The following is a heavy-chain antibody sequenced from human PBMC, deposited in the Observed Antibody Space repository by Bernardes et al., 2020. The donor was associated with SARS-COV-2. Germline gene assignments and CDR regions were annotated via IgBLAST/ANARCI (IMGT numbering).Heavy chain of an antibody. Sequence: SVKVSCKASGGTFSSYAISWVRQAPGQGLEWMGWIIPILGIANYAQKFQGRVTITADKSTSTAYMELSSLRSEDTAVYYCAREWARHCGGDCYFVGDWFDPWGQGTLVTVSS. V-gene: IGHV1-69*10. CDR1: GGTFSSYA. D-gene: IGHD2-21*02. CDR2: IIPILGIA. J-gene: IGHJ5*02. CDR3: AREWARHCGGDCYFVGDWFDP.